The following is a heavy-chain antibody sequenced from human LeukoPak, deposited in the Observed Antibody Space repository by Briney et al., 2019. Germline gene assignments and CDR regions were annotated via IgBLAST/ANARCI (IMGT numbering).Heavy chain of an antibody. V-gene: IGHV3-23*01. CDR3: AKAGMGYYDSGSYYD. D-gene: IGHD3-22*01. CDR2: ISGSGGNT. J-gene: IGHJ1*01. Sequence: PGGSLRLSCAASGFTFSSYTMSWVRQAAGEGLEWVSAISGSGGNTYYADSVKGRFTISRDNSKNTLFLQMNSLRAEDTAVYYCAKAGMGYYDSGSYYDWGQGTLVTVSS. CDR1: GFTFSSYT.